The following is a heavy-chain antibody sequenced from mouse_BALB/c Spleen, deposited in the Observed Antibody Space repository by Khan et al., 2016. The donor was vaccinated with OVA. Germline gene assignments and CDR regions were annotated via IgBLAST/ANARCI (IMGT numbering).Heavy chain of an antibody. V-gene: IGHV1S127*01. CDR1: GYTFTSFW. D-gene: IGHD1-1*01. Sequence: QVRLQQSGPELVRPGASVKMSCKASGYTFTSFWMHWVKQRPGQGLEWIGMIDPPNSETRFNQKFKDQATLNVDKSSNTAYLQLSSLTSEECAVYYCARGGYGSPFAFWGQGTLVTVSA. J-gene: IGHJ3*01. CDR2: IDPPNSET. CDR3: ARGGYGSPFAF.